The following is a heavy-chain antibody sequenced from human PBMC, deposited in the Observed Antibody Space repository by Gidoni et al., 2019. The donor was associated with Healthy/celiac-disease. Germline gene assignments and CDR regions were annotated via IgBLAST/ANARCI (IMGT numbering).Heavy chain of an antibody. CDR1: SYS. CDR3: ARDLGTSCYVCPHYYYYGMDV. J-gene: IGHJ6*02. Sequence: SYSMNWVRQSPGKGLEWVSSISSSSSYIYYADSVKGRFTISRDNAKNSLYLQMNSLRAEDTAVYYCARDLGTSCYVCPHYYYYGMDVWGQGTTVTVSS. CDR2: ISSSSSYI. V-gene: IGHV3-21*01. D-gene: IGHD2-2*01.